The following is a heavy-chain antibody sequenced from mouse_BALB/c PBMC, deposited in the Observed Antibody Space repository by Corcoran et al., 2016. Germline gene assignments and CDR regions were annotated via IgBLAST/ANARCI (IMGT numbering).Heavy chain of an antibody. D-gene: IGHD1-1*01. J-gene: IGHJ3*01. Sequence: EVQLQQSGAELVKPGASVKLSCTASGFNIKDTYMHWVKQRPEQGLEWIGRIDPANGNTKYDPKFQGKATITADTSSNTAYLQLSSLTSEDTAVYYCARGPITTVPFAYWGQGTLVIVSA. CDR2: IDPANGNT. V-gene: IGHV14-3*02. CDR1: GFNIKDTY. CDR3: ARGPITTVPFAY.